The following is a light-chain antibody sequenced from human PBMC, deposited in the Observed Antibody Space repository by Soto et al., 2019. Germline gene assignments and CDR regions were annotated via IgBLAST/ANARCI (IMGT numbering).Light chain of an antibody. CDR2: SNN. Sequence: QSVLTQPPSASGTPGQRVTISCSGSSSNIGSNYVYWYQQLPGTAPKLLIYSNNQRPSGVPDRFSGSKSGTSASLAISGLRSEYEADYYCAAWDDSPNYVFGTGTKLTVL. J-gene: IGLJ1*01. CDR3: AAWDDSPNYV. CDR1: SSNIGSNY. V-gene: IGLV1-47*02.